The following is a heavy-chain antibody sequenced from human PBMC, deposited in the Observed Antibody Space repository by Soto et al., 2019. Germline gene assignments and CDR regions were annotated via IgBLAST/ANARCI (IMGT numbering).Heavy chain of an antibody. Sequence: GSLRLSCAASGFTFSSYSMNWVRQAPGKGLEWVSYISSSSSTIYYADSVKGRFTISRDNAKNSLYLQMNSLRAEDTAVYYCARHPERIAQIGWFDPWGQGTQVTVSS. D-gene: IGHD6-13*01. CDR2: ISSSSSTI. CDR3: ARHPERIAQIGWFDP. CDR1: GFTFSSYS. V-gene: IGHV3-48*01. J-gene: IGHJ5*02.